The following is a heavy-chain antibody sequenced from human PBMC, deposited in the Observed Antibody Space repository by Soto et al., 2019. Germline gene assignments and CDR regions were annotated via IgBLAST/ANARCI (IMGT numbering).Heavy chain of an antibody. J-gene: IGHJ4*02. Sequence: EVQLLESGGGLVQPGGSLRLSCAASGFTFSSYAMSWVRQAPGKGLEWVSAISGSGGSTYYADSVKGRFTISRDNSKNTLYLQMNSLRAEDTAVYYCVKRDGYSGYDWALPNDYWGQGTLVTVSS. V-gene: IGHV3-23*01. D-gene: IGHD5-12*01. CDR2: ISGSGGST. CDR3: VKRDGYSGYDWALPNDY. CDR1: GFTFSSYA.